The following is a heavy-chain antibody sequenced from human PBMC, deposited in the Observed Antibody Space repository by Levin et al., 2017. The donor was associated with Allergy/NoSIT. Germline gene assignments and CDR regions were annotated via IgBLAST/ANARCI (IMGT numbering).Heavy chain of an antibody. CDR1: GFQFSLYG. J-gene: IGHJ3*01. V-gene: IGHV3-30*18. Sequence: AGGSLRLSCAASGFQFSLYGIHWVRQAPGKGLEWVALIVFDGNDQYYADSVKGRFTISRDNSKNTLYLQMSSLRENDTAIYYCAKRGYCSGNTCQSHDAIDVWGQGTLVIVSS. D-gene: IGHD2-15*01. CDR3: AKRGYCSGNTCQSHDAIDV. CDR2: IVFDGNDQ.